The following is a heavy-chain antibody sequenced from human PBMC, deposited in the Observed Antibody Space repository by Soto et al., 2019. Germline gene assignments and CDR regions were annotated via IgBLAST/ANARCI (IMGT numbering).Heavy chain of an antibody. CDR2: ISAYNGNT. D-gene: IGHD3-10*01. Sequence: ASVKVSCKASGYTFTSYGISWVRQAPGQGLEWMGWISAYNGNTNYAQKLQGRVTMTTDTSTSTAYMELRSLRSDDTAVYYCARDLGPYYYGYFFRGSPSFDIWGQGTMVTVSS. CDR3: ARDLGPYYYGYFFRGSPSFDI. J-gene: IGHJ3*02. CDR1: GYTFTSYG. V-gene: IGHV1-18*01.